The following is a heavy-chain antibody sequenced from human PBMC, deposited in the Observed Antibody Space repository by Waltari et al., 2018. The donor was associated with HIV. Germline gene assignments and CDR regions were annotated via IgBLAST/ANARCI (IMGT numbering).Heavy chain of an antibody. J-gene: IGHJ6*02. Sequence: EVQLLASGGGLVQPGGSLRLYCAASGFTFSSSAMSWVRQAPGKGLEWVSAISGSGGSTYYADSVKGRFTISRDNSKNTLYLQMNSLRAEDTAVYYCAKGCGSGYYYYGMDVWGQGTTVTVSS. CDR3: AKGCGSGYYYYGMDV. D-gene: IGHD2-21*01. CDR1: GFTFSSSA. V-gene: IGHV3-23*01. CDR2: ISGSGGST.